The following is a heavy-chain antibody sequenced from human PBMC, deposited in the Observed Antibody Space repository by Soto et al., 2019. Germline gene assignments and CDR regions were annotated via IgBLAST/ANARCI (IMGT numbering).Heavy chain of an antibody. CDR3: ARDPEPVVPFSFFDY. Sequence: SETLSLTCAVYGGSFSGYYWRWIRQPPGKGLEWIGEINHSGSTNYNPSLKSRVTISVDTSKNQFSRKLSSVTAADTAVDYCARDPEPVVPFSFFDYCGNGTRVSVSP. CDR2: INHSGST. V-gene: IGHV4-34*01. J-gene: IGHJ4*01. D-gene: IGHD3-10*02. CDR1: GGSFSGYY.